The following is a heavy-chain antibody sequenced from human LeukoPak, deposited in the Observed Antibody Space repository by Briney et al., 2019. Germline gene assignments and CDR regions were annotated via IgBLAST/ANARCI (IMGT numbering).Heavy chain of an antibody. Sequence: ASVKVSCKASGYTFTSYAMHWVRQAPGQRLEWMGWINAGNGNTKYSQKFQGRVTITRDTSASTAYMELSSLRSEDTAVYYCARFSHYYGSGSYFSFDYWGQGTLVTVSS. D-gene: IGHD3-10*01. J-gene: IGHJ4*02. V-gene: IGHV1-3*01. CDR1: GYTFTSYA. CDR2: INAGNGNT. CDR3: ARFSHYYGSGSYFSFDY.